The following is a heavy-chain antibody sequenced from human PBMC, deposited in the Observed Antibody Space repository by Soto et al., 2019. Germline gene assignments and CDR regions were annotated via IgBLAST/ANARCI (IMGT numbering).Heavy chain of an antibody. D-gene: IGHD3-3*01. CDR2: IYDSGST. CDR3: ARGRFFGVVITPYFYYGMDV. Sequence: PSETLSLTCTVSGGSISNYYWSWIRQPPGKRLEWIGYIYDSGSTNYNPSLKSRVTMSVDTSKNHFALKLNSVTAAYTAVYYCARGRFFGVVITPYFYYGMDVWGQGTTVT. V-gene: IGHV4-59*01. J-gene: IGHJ6*02. CDR1: GGSISNYY.